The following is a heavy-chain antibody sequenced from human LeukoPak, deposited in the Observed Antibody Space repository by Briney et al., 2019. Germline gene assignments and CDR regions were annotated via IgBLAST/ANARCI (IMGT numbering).Heavy chain of an antibody. CDR1: GGSISGHY. Sequence: SETLSLTCTVSGGSISGHYWTWIRQPLGKGLEWIGQIHYSGRPDYNPSLKSRVTISVDTSKNQLSLKVTSVTGADTAVYYCARFGVDYDMDVWGQGTTVTVSS. CDR3: ARFGVDYDMDV. D-gene: IGHD3-16*01. J-gene: IGHJ6*02. CDR2: IHYSGRP. V-gene: IGHV4-59*11.